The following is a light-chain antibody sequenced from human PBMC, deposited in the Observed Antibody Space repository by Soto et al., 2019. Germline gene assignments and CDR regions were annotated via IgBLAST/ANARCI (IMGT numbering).Light chain of an antibody. CDR1: SSNIGAGYD. Sequence: QSVLTQPPSVSGAPGQRVTISCTGGSSNIGAGYDVHWYQQRPGTAPKLLIYGNKNRPSGVPDRFSGSKSGTSASLAITGLQAEDEADYFCCSYAGGYTYLFGTGTKVTV. CDR2: GNK. J-gene: IGLJ1*01. V-gene: IGLV1-40*01. CDR3: CSYAGGYTYL.